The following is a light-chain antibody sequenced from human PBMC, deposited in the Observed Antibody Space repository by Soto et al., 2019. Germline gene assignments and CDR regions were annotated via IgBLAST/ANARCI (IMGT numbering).Light chain of an antibody. CDR2: SNN. CDR3: AAWDDRLNGWV. V-gene: IGLV1-44*01. Sequence: QSVLPQPPSASGTPGQRVTISCSGSRSNIGSNTVNWYQQLPGTAPKLLIYSNNQRPSGVHDRFSGSKSGTSASLAINGLQSEDEADSYCAAWDDRLNGWVFCGGTKLTV. CDR1: RSNIGSNT. J-gene: IGLJ3*02.